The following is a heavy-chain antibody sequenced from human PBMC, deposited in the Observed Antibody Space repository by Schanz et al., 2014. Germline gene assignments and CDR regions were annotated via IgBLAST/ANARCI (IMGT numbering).Heavy chain of an antibody. D-gene: IGHD3-10*01. CDR3: ARANYRRKINFDY. CDR1: GFTFSSYA. Sequence: VQLLESGGGLVQPGGSLRLSCSASGFTFSSYAMHWVRQAPGKGLKWVAVISYDGRNKYYADSVKGRFTISRDNSKNTLYLQMNSLRAEDTAVYYCARANYRRKINFDYWGRGTLVTVSS. J-gene: IGHJ4*02. V-gene: IGHV3-30-3*01. CDR2: ISYDGRNK.